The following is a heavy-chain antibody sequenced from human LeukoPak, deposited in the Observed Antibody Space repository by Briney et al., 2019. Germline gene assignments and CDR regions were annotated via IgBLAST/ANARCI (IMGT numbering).Heavy chain of an antibody. CDR2: IRSKANSYAT. V-gene: IGHV3-73*01. CDR1: GFTFSGSA. J-gene: IGHJ4*02. D-gene: IGHD2-21*01. Sequence: SGGSLRLSCAASGFTFSGSAMHWVRQASGKGLEWVGRIRSKANSYATAYAASVKGRFTISRDDSKNTAYLQMNSLKTEDTAVYYCTTGGQLFALSRYYFDYWGQGTLVPVSS. CDR3: TTGGQLFALSRYYFDY.